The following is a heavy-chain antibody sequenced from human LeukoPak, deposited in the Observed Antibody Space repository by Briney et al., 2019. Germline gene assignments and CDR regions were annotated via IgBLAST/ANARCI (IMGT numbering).Heavy chain of an antibody. Sequence: GGSLRLSCAASGFTFSSYSMNWVRQAPGKGLEWVANIKRDGSEKYYVDSVKGRFTISRDNAKNSLYLQMNSLRAEDTAVYYCARGSLVPAAPGIKPFDYWGQGTLVTVSS. CDR1: GFTFSSYS. J-gene: IGHJ4*02. V-gene: IGHV3-7*01. D-gene: IGHD2-2*01. CDR2: IKRDGSEK. CDR3: ARGSLVPAAPGIKPFDY.